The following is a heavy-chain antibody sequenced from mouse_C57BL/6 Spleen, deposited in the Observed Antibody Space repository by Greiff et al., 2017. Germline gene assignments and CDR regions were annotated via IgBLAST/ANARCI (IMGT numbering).Heavy chain of an antibody. CDR3: ARSGYDYDSYYFDY. D-gene: IGHD2-4*01. Sequence: QVQLQQPGAELVRPGSSVKLSCKASGYTFTSYWMHWVKQRPIQGLEWIGNIDPSDSETHYNQKFKDKATLTVDKSSSTAYMQLSSLTSEDSAVYDCARSGYDYDSYYFDYWGQGTTLTVSS. CDR1: GYTFTSYW. J-gene: IGHJ2*01. V-gene: IGHV1-52*01. CDR2: IDPSDSET.